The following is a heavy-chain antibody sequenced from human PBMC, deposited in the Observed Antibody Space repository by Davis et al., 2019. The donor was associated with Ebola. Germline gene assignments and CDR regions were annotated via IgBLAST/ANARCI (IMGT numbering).Heavy chain of an antibody. CDR2: ISSSGSTI. CDR1: GFTFSDYY. CDR3: ASAHYDFWSGYPIIPGGMDV. Sequence: GGSLRLSCAASGFTFSDYYMSWIRQAPGKGLEWVSYISSSGSTIYYADSVKGRFTISRDNAKNSLYLQMNSLRAEDTAVYYCASAHYDFWSGYPIIPGGMDVWGQGTTVTVSS. J-gene: IGHJ6*02. D-gene: IGHD3-3*01. V-gene: IGHV3-11*01.